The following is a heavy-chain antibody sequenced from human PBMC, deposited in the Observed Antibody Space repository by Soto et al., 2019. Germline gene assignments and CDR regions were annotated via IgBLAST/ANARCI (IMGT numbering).Heavy chain of an antibody. V-gene: IGHV3-7*02. CDR3: IGWPIHTWFDP. CDR2: IKQDGSEK. Sequence: GGSLRLSCAASGFTFSNYWMSWFRQAPGKGLEWVANIKQDGSEKYYEDSVKGRFTISRDNAKNSLYLQMNSLRAEDTAVYYCIGWPIHTWFDPWGQGTLVTVSS. J-gene: IGHJ5*02. D-gene: IGHD6-19*01. CDR1: GFTFSNYW.